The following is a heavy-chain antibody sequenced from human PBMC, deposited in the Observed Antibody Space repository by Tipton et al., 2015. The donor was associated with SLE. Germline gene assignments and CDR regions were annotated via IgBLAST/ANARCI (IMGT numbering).Heavy chain of an antibody. CDR1: GFTFNNYA. D-gene: IGHD1-26*01. Sequence: SLRLSCSASGFTFNNYAIHWVRQAPGKGLDWVAVISLDGSDKYFSDSVKGRFSISRDNFRNTVHLQMNFLRNEDTGVYYCASDVGSTPNYFDSWGQGTLVTVSS. J-gene: IGHJ4*02. CDR3: ASDVGSTPNYFDS. V-gene: IGHV3-30*04. CDR2: ISLDGSDK.